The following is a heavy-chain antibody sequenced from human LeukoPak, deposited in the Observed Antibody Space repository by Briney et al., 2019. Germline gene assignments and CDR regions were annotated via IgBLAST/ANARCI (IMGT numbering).Heavy chain of an antibody. J-gene: IGHJ5*02. CDR1: GGSISSSSYY. CDR3: ARWGVTAIFAIDP. D-gene: IGHD2-21*02. CDR2: IYYSGST. V-gene: IGHV4-39*07. Sequence: PSETLSLTCTVSGGSISSSSYYWGWIRQPPGKGLEWIGSIYYSGSTYYNPSLKSRVTISVDRSKNQFSLKLSSVTAADTAVYYCARWGVTAIFAIDPWGQGTLVTVSS.